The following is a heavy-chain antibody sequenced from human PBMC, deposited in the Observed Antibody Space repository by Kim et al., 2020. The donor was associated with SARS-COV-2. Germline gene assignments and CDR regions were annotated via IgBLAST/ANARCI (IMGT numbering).Heavy chain of an antibody. J-gene: IGHJ4*02. CDR2: ITGSGDIT. V-gene: IGHV3-23*01. Sequence: GGSLRLSCVASGFTFSNYAMPWVRQAPGGGLEWVSGITGSGDITAYADSVKGRFTISRDNSKTTLYLQMSSLRAEDTAIYYCANPHKPDSWVQGTLVTVS. CDR1: GFTFSNYA. CDR3: ANPHKPDS.